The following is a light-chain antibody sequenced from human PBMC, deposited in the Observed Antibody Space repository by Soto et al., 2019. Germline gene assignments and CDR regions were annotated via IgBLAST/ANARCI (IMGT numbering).Light chain of an antibody. CDR3: QQVNSYPRT. CDR1: QGISFY. CDR2: AAS. J-gene: IGKJ2*01. Sequence: IQLTQSPSSLSACVGDRVNITCRASQGISFYLAWYQQKAGKAPKLLIYAASTLQSGVPSRFGGSGSGTDFTLIISSLQPEDFATDYCQQVNSYPRTFGQGTKLEIK. V-gene: IGKV1-9*01.